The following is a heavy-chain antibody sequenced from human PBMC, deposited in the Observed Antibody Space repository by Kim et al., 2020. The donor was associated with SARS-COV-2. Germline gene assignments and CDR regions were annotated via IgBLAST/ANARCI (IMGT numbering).Heavy chain of an antibody. V-gene: IGHV3-23*01. CDR2: ISGNSGST. CDR3: AKGYGDYGAH. J-gene: IGHJ4*02. Sequence: GGSLRLSCAASGFTFSDYTMSWVRQAPGKGLEWVSTISGNSGSTLYADSVKGRFTISRDNSKTTLFLQMNSLTVGDTAMYYCAKGYGDYGAHWGQGTLVTVSS. CDR1: GFTFSDYT. D-gene: IGHD4-17*01.